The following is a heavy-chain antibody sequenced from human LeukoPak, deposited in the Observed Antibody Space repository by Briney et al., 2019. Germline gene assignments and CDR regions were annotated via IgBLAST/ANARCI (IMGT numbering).Heavy chain of an antibody. Sequence: SQTLSLTCAISGDSVSSNSAAWNWIRQSPSRGLEWLGRTYYRSKWYNDYAVSVKSRITINPDTSKNQFSLQLNSVTPEDTAVYYCARVRAPGYSSSWYVWSSYYYCGMDVWGQGTTVTVSS. CDR1: GDSVSSNSAA. V-gene: IGHV6-1*01. D-gene: IGHD6-13*01. CDR3: ARVRAPGYSSSWYVWSSYYYCGMDV. CDR2: TYYRSKWYN. J-gene: IGHJ6*02.